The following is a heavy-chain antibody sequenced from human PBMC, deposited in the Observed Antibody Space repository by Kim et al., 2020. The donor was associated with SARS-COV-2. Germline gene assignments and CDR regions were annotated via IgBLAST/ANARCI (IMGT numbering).Heavy chain of an antibody. CDR1: GFTVSSNY. J-gene: IGHJ3*02. CDR2: IYSGGST. CDR3: ARGQSHSWSSGWGDAFDI. D-gene: IGHD6-19*01. V-gene: IGHV3-53*01. Sequence: GGSLRLSCAASGFTVSSNYMSWVRQAPGKGLEWVSVIYSGGSTYYADSVKGRFTISRDNSKNTLYLQMNSLRAEDTAVYYCARGQSHSWSSGWGDAFDIWGQGTMVTVSS.